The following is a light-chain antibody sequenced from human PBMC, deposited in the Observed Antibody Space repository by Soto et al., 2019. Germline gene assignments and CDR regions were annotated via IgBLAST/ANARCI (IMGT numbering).Light chain of an antibody. CDR1: RSVSSSY. V-gene: IGKV3-20*01. Sequence: SVLTQSPGTLSLPPGERATLSCRTSRSVSSSYSAWYQQQPDQPPRLLIYGASSRATSIPDRFGGSGSGTDFTLTISRLEPEYFAVYCCQQYSSPGTFGQGTKVDIK. CDR2: GAS. J-gene: IGKJ1*01. CDR3: QQYSSPGT.